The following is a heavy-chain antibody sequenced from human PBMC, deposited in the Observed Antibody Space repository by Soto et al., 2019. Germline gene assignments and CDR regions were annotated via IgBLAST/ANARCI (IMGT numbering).Heavy chain of an antibody. D-gene: IGHD3-16*02. J-gene: IGHJ5*02. V-gene: IGHV1-2*04. CDR2: INPNSGGT. CDR1: GYTFTGYY. CDR3: ARAPSIGHATSSFDP. Sequence: QVQLVQSGAEVKKPGASVKVSCKASGYTFTGYYMHWVRQAPGQGLEWMGWINPNSGGTNYAQKFQGWVTMTRDTSISTAYMELSRLRSDDTAVYYCARAPSIGHATSSFDPCGQGTLVTVSS.